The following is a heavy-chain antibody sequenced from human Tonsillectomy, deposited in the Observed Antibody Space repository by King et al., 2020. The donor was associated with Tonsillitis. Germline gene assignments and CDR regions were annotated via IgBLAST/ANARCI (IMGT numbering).Heavy chain of an antibody. CDR3: ARLPQNWYFDL. J-gene: IGHJ2*01. V-gene: IGHV4-39*01. CDR1: GGSISSSSYY. Sequence: LQLQESGPGLVKPSETLSLTCTVSGGSISSSSYYWGWIRQPPGKGLEWIGCIYYSGSTYYNPSLQSRGTISVDTSNNQFSLKLSSVTAADTAVYYCARLPQNWYFDLWGRGTLVTVSS. CDR2: IYYSGST.